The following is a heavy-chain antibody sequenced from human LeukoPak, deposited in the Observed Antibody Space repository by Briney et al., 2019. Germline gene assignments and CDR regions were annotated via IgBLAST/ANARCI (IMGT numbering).Heavy chain of an antibody. CDR3: AKWGDYDVLTDYYVSDY. D-gene: IGHD3-9*01. CDR2: ITGGGSGI. CDR1: GFTFSNYA. Sequence: PGGSLRLSCAASGFTFSNYAMSWVRQAPGKGLEWVSAITGGGSGIYYADSMKSRFTISRDNSKNTLYLQINGLRAEDTAVYYCAKWGDYDVLTDYYVSDYWGQGTLVTVSS. V-gene: IGHV3-23*01. J-gene: IGHJ4*02.